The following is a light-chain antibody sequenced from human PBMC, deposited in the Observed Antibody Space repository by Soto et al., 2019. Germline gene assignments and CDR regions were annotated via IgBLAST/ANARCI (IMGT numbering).Light chain of an antibody. Sequence: DIQMTQSPSSLSASVGDRVTITCQASHDISNYLNWYQQKLGKAPKLLIYDGSNLEPGVPSRFSGSGSGTKFSFTISSLQPEDIATYYCQQYDTLSFTFGPGTKVDL. J-gene: IGKJ3*01. V-gene: IGKV1-33*01. CDR3: QQYDTLSFT. CDR2: DGS. CDR1: HDISNY.